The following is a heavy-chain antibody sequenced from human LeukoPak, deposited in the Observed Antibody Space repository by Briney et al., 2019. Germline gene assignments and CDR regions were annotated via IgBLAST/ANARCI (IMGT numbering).Heavy chain of an antibody. D-gene: IGHD6-13*01. Sequence: GGSLRLSCAASGFTFSSYEMNWVRQAPGKGLEWVSYISSSGSTIYYADSVKGRFTISRDNAKNSLYLQMNSLRAEDTAVYYCASGGGSWYGIDYWGQGTLVTVSS. CDR3: ASGGGSWYGIDY. CDR1: GFTFSSYE. V-gene: IGHV3-48*03. J-gene: IGHJ4*02. CDR2: ISSSGSTI.